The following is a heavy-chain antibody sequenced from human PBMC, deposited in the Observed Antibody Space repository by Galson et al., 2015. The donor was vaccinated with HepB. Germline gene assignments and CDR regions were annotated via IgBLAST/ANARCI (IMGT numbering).Heavy chain of an antibody. V-gene: IGHV3-23*01. D-gene: IGHD1-26*01. J-gene: IGHJ3*02. Sequence: SLRLSCAASGFTFSSYAMSWVRQAPGKGLEWVSAISGSGGSTYYADSVKGRFTISRDNSKNTLYLQMNSLRAEDTAVYYCATGKWELLDAFDIWGQGTMVTVSS. CDR1: GFTFSSYA. CDR3: ATGKWELLDAFDI. CDR2: ISGSGGST.